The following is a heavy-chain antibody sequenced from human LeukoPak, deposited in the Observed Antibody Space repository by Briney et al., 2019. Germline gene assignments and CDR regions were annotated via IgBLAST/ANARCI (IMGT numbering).Heavy chain of an antibody. CDR2: TYYRSKWYN. Sequence: SQTLSVTCAISGDSVSSNTPAWNWIRQSPSRDLEWLGRTYYRSKWYNDYAVSVRSRITINPDTAKNQFSLQLNSVTPEDTAVYYCARQQRGAFDYWGQGTLVTVSS. CDR3: ARQQRGAFDY. J-gene: IGHJ4*02. V-gene: IGHV6-1*01. D-gene: IGHD6-13*01. CDR1: GDSVSSNTPA.